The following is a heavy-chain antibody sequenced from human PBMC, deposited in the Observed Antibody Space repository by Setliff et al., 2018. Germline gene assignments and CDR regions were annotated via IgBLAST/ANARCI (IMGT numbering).Heavy chain of an antibody. V-gene: IGHV4-38-2*01. J-gene: IGHJ5*02. Sequence: PSETLSLTCAVSGYSISSGYYWGWIRQPPGKGLEWIGIIYHSGSTYYNPPLKSRVTISVDTSKNQFSLKLSSVTAADTAVYYCARTSGSGSSPLPNFSDPWGQGTLVTVSS. CDR2: IYHSGST. D-gene: IGHD3-10*01. CDR3: ARTSGSGSSPLPNFSDP. CDR1: GYSISSGYY.